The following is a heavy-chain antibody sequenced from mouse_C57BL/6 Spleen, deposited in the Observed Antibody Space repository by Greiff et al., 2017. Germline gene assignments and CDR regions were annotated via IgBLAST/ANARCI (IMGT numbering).Heavy chain of an antibody. CDR3: AVYDYDERGFDY. CDR1: GYAFSSSW. D-gene: IGHD2-4*01. J-gene: IGHJ2*01. CDR2: IYPGDGDT. V-gene: IGHV1-82*01. Sequence: QVQLQQSGPELVKPGASVKISCKASGYAFSSSWMNWVKQRPGKGLEWIGRIYPGDGDTNYNGKFKGKATLTADKSSSTAYMQLSSLTSEDSAVYFCAVYDYDERGFDYWGQGTTLTVSS.